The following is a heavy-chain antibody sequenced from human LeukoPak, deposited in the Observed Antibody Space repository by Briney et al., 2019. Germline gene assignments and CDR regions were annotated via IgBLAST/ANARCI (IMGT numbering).Heavy chain of an antibody. D-gene: IGHD4-23*01. CDR1: GYSFTNYW. Sequence: GESLKISCKGSGYSFTNYWIAWVRQMPGEGLEWMGIIYPGDSDTRYSPSFQGQVTISADKSISTAYLQWSSLRASDTAMYYCARHRVRSVVTPNDAFDVWGQGTMVTVSS. J-gene: IGHJ3*01. CDR2: IYPGDSDT. CDR3: ARHRVRSVVTPNDAFDV. V-gene: IGHV5-51*01.